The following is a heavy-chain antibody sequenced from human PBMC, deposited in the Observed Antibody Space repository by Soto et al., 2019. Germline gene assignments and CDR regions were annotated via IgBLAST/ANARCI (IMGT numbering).Heavy chain of an antibody. CDR1: GGSITSGGYS. V-gene: IGHV4-31*02. D-gene: IGHD3-3*01. Sequence: QVQLQESGPGLVKPSQTLSLTCYVSGGSITSGGYSWTWIRHQPGRALQWIGYIFDSGSAYYNPSLKRRLTISVDTGKNLFSLALSSVTAADTAVYYCARGSGYYRNFDSWGQGTLVSVSS. CDR3: ARGSGYYRNFDS. J-gene: IGHJ4*02. CDR2: IFDSGSA.